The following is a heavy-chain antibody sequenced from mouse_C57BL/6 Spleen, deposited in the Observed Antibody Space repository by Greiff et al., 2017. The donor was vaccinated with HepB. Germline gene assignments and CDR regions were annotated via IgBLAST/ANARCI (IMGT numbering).Heavy chain of an antibody. D-gene: IGHD1-1*01. Sequence: QVQLQQPGAELVMPGASVKLSCKASGYTFTSYWMHWVKQRPGQGLEWIGEIDPSDSYTNYNQKFKGKSTLTVDKSSSTAYMQLSSLTSEDSAVCYCAIITTVVYFDYWGQGTTLTVSS. J-gene: IGHJ2*01. CDR1: GYTFTSYW. CDR3: AIITTVVYFDY. CDR2: IDPSDSYT. V-gene: IGHV1-69*01.